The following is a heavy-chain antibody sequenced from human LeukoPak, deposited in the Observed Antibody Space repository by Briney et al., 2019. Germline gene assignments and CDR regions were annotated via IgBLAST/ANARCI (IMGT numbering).Heavy chain of an antibody. CDR3: ARGGIAARPNWFDP. CDR2: INHSGST. J-gene: IGHJ5*02. D-gene: IGHD6-6*01. Sequence: PSETLSLTCAAYGGSFSGYYWSWIPQPPGKGLEWIGEINHSGSTNYNPSLKSRVTISVDTSKNQFSLKLSSVTAADTAVYYCARGGIAARPNWFDPWGQGTLVTVSS. CDR1: GGSFSGYY. V-gene: IGHV4-34*01.